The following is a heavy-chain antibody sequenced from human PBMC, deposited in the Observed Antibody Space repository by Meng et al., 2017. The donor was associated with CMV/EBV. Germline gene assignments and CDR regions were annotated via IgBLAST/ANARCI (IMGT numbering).Heavy chain of an antibody. D-gene: IGHD3-3*01. J-gene: IGHJ6*02. Sequence: GGSLRLSCAASGFTFSSYWMHWVRQAPGKGLVWVSRINSDGSSTSYADSVKGRFTISRDNAKNTLYLQMNSLRAEDTAVYYCARYPSQSDYYGMDVWGQGTTVTVSS. V-gene: IGHV3-74*01. CDR3: ARYPSQSDYYGMDV. CDR2: INSDGSST. CDR1: GFTFSSYW.